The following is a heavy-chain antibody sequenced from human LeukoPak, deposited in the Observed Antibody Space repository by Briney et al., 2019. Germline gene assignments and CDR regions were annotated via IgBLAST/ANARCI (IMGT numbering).Heavy chain of an antibody. V-gene: IGHV6-1*01. Sequence: SQTLSLTCAISGDSVSSNSAAWNWVRLSPSRGLEWLGRTYYRSKWYNDYAVSVKGRITINPDTSKNQFSLQVNSVTPEDTALYYCARDLDGFEYWGQGTLVTVSS. CDR3: ARDLDGFEY. CDR1: GDSVSSNSAA. CDR2: TYYRSKWYN. J-gene: IGHJ4*02.